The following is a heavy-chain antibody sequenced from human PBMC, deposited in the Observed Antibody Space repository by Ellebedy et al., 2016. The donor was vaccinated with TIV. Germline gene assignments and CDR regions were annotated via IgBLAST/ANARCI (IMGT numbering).Heavy chain of an antibody. CDR1: GFTFSSYW. Sequence: GGSLRLXXAASGFTFSSYWMHWVRQAPGKGLVWVSRINSDGSSTSCADSVKGRFTISRDNAKNTLYLQMNSLRAEDTAVYYCAGATVKPGNWFDPWGQGTLVTVSS. V-gene: IGHV3-74*01. CDR3: AGATVKPGNWFDP. CDR2: INSDGSST. J-gene: IGHJ5*02. D-gene: IGHD4-11*01.